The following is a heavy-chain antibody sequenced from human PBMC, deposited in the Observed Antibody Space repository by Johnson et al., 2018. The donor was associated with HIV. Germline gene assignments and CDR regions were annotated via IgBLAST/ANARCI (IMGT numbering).Heavy chain of an antibody. Sequence: VQLVESGGGLVQPRGSLRLSCAASGFTFSDCAMSWVRQGPGKGLEWVSAITVSGDNTYYADSVKGRFTISRDNFKNTLFLQMNSLRAEDTAVYYCAKIRTSGTGDAFDFWGQGTMGTVFS. V-gene: IGHV3-23*04. CDR3: AKIRTSGTGDAFDF. D-gene: IGHD1-14*01. CDR2: ITVSGDNT. J-gene: IGHJ3*01. CDR1: GFTFSDCA.